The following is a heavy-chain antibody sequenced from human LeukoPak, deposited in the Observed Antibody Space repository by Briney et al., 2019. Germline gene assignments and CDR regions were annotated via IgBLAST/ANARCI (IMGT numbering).Heavy chain of an antibody. CDR1: GFTFSYYE. Sequence: GGSLRLSCAASGFTFSYYEMIWVRQAPGKGLEWASYIKGRFTISRDNAKNSLYLQMNSLRAEDTAIYYCARDGDIAVATAPYYFDYWGQGILVTVSS. CDR3: ARDGDIAVATAPYYFDY. J-gene: IGHJ4*02. V-gene: IGHV3-69-1*02. D-gene: IGHD6-19*01. CDR2: I.